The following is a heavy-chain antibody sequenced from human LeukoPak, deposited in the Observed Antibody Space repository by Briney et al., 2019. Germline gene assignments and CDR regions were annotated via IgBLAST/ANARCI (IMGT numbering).Heavy chain of an antibody. CDR1: GFNFNDYP. V-gene: IGHV3-23*01. CDR2: ITSSGDTT. J-gene: IGHJ4*02. D-gene: IGHD1-26*01. Sequence: GSLRLSCAASGFNFNDYPMSWVRQTPGKGLEWVSAITSSGDTTYYADSVRGRFTISRDNSKNTLYLQMNTLRAEDRAVYYCAKENPVGGTNYFDYWGQGTLVTVSS. CDR3: AKENPVGGTNYFDY.